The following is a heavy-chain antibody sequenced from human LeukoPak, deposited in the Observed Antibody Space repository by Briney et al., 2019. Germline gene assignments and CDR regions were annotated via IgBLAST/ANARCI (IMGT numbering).Heavy chain of an antibody. CDR3: ARDRGIAAAGTGNWFDP. V-gene: IGHV1-69*13. CDR1: GGTFSSYA. CDR2: IIPIFGTA. D-gene: IGHD6-13*01. J-gene: IGHJ5*02. Sequence: GASVKVSCKASGGTFSSYAISWVRQAPGQGLEWMGGIIPIFGTANYAQKFQGRVTITADESTSTAYMELSSLSSEDTAVYYCARDRGIAAAGTGNWFDPWGQGTLVTVSS.